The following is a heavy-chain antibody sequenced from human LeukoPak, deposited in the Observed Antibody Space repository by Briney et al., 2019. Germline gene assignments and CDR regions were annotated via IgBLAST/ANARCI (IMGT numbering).Heavy chain of an antibody. J-gene: IGHJ4*02. CDR3: AREGYSSGWSSYYFDY. CDR1: GYTFTGYY. V-gene: IGHV1-2*02. Sequence: GASVKVSCKASGYTFTGYYMHWVRQAPGQGLEWMGWINPNSGGTNYAQKFQGRVTMTGDTSISTAYMELSRLRSDDTAVYYCAREGYSSGWSSYYFDYWGQGTLVTVSS. CDR2: INPNSGGT. D-gene: IGHD6-19*01.